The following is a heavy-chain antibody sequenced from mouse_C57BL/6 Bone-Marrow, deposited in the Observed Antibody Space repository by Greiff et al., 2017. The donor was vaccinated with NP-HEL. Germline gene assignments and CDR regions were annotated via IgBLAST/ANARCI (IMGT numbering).Heavy chain of an antibody. V-gene: IGHV1-5*01. J-gene: IGHJ4*01. CDR1: GYTFTSYW. D-gene: IGHD1-1*01. CDR3: TGASPYGSSYGYAMDY. Sequence: VQLQQSGTVLARPGASVKMSCKTSGYTFTSYWMHWVKQRPGQGLEWIGAIYPGNSDTSYNQKFKGKAKLTAVTSASTAYMELSSLTNEDSAVYYCTGASPYGSSYGYAMDYWGQGTSVTVSS. CDR2: IYPGNSDT.